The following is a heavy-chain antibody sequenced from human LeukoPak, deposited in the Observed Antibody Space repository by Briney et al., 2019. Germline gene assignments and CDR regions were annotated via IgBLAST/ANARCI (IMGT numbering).Heavy chain of an antibody. Sequence: ASVKVSCKASGYTFTSYYVHWVRQAPGQGLEWMGIISPSGASTSYAQKFQGRVTMTRDMSTSTVYMELSSLISEDTAVYYCAKDMRAALSYREGLDYWGQGTLVTVSS. V-gene: IGHV1-46*01. D-gene: IGHD6-25*01. CDR2: ISPSGAST. J-gene: IGHJ4*02. CDR1: GYTFTSYY. CDR3: AKDMRAALSYREGLDY.